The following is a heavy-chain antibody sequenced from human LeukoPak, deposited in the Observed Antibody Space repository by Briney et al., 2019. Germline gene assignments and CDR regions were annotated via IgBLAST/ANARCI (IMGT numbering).Heavy chain of an antibody. CDR1: GASVTSSSYH. J-gene: IGHJ4*02. Sequence: PSETLSLTCTVSGASVTSSSYHWGWIRQPPGKGLEWIGIIYYSGSTYYNPSLKSRVTISVDTSKNQFSLKLSSVTAADTAVYYCARSSRAVAGTLDYWGQGTLVTVSS. D-gene: IGHD6-19*01. CDR3: ARSSRAVAGTLDY. CDR2: IYYSGST. V-gene: IGHV4-39*01.